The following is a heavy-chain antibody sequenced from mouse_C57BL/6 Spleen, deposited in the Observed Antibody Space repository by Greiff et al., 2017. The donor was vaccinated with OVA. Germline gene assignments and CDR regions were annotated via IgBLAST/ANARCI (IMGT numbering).Heavy chain of an antibody. CDR1: GFTFSDYG. V-gene: IGHV5-17*01. D-gene: IGHD1-1*01. CDR3: ARLFITTVVATGYYAMDY. J-gene: IGHJ4*01. Sequence: DVQLVESGGGLVKPGGSLKLSCAASGFTFSDYGMHWVRQAPEKGLEWVAYISSGSSTIYYADTVKGRFTISRDNAKNTLFLQMTSLRSEDTAMYYCARLFITTVVATGYYAMDYWGQGTSVTVSS. CDR2: ISSGSSTI.